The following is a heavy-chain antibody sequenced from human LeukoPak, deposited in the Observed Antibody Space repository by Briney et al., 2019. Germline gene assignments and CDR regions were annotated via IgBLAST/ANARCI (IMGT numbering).Heavy chain of an antibody. J-gene: IGHJ4*02. Sequence: ASVTVSCKASGYTFTSYDINWVRQATGQGLEWMGWMNPNSGNTGYAQKFQGRVTMTTNNSISTAYMELSRLRSEDTAVYYCARGRIGYYTDWGQGTLVTVSS. V-gene: IGHV1-8*01. CDR1: GYTFTSYD. D-gene: IGHD3-3*01. CDR2: MNPNSGNT. CDR3: ARGRIGYYTD.